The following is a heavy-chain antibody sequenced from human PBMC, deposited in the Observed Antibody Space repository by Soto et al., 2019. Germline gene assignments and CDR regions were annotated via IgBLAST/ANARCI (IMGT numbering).Heavy chain of an antibody. CDR3: ARDKNDYVWGSYRQIDY. Sequence: GGSLRLSCAASGFTFSDYYMSWIRQAPGKGLEWVSYISSSGSTIYYADSVKGRFTISRDNAKNSLYLQMNSLRAEDTAVYYCARDKNDYVWGSYRQIDYWGPGTLVTVST. D-gene: IGHD3-16*02. J-gene: IGHJ4*02. CDR1: GFTFSDYY. CDR2: ISSSGSTI. V-gene: IGHV3-11*01.